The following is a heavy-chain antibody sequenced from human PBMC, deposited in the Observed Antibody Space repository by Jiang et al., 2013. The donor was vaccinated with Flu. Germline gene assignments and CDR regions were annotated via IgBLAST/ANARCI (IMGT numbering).Heavy chain of an antibody. V-gene: IGHV4-34*01. CDR1: GGSFSGYY. CDR2: INHSGST. J-gene: IGHJ4*02. D-gene: IGHD3-10*01. Sequence: LLKPSETLSLTCAVYGGSFSGYYWSWIRQPPGKGLEWIGEINHSGSTNYNPSLKSRVTISVDTSKNQFSLKLSSVTAADTAVYYCATKDLIITMVRGGLRHWGQGTLVTVSS. CDR3: ATKDLIITMVRGGLRH.